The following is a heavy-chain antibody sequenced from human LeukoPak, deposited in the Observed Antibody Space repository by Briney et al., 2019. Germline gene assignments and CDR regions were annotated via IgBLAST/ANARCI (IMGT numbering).Heavy chain of an antibody. CDR2: IYTSGGT. CDR3: ARLTRLSTSPDRYYLDY. J-gene: IGHJ4*02. V-gene: IGHV4-4*09. CDR1: GDSISSYY. D-gene: IGHD6-6*01. Sequence: SETLSLTCTVSGDSISSYYWSWIRQPPGKGLEWIGYIYTSGGTNYIPSLKSRVTISIDTSKNQFSLKLSSVTAADSAVYYCARLTRLSTSPDRYYLDYWGQGTLVTVSS.